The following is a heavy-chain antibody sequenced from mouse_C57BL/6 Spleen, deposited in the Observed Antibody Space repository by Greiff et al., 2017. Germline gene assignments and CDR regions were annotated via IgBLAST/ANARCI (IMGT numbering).Heavy chain of an antibody. CDR3: ARNPLYGSSPYYFDY. CDR2: INPNNGGT. D-gene: IGHD1-1*01. J-gene: IGHJ2*01. CDR1: GYTFTDYY. V-gene: IGHV1-26*01. Sequence: EVKLVESGPELVKPGASVKISCKASGYTFTDYYMNWVKQSHGKSLEWIGDINPNNGGTSYNQKFKGKATLTVDKSSSTAYMELRSLTSEDSAVYYCARNPLYGSSPYYFDYWGQGTTLTVSS.